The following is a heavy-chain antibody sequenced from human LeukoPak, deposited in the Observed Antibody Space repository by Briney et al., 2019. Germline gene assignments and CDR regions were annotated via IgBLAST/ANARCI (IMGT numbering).Heavy chain of an antibody. Sequence: GGSLRLSCAASGFTFSSYAMSWVRQAPGKGLEWVSTVSGSGGSTYYADTVKGRFTISRDKSKNTVYLQMNSLRAEDTAVYYCARKGPPRDAFDIWGQGTMVTVSS. V-gene: IGHV3-23*01. CDR1: GFTFSSYA. CDR2: VSGSGGST. J-gene: IGHJ3*02. CDR3: ARKGPPRDAFDI.